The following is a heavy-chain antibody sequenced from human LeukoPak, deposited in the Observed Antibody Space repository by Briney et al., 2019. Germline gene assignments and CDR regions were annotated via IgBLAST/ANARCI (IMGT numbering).Heavy chain of an antibody. D-gene: IGHD4-17*01. CDR2: ISSSGSTI. Sequence: GGSLRLSCAASGFTFSDYYMSWIRQAPGKGLEWVSYISSSGSTIYYADSVKGRFTISRDNAKNSLHLQMNSLRAEDTAVYYCARGGWYGDYSSEGISFDYWGQGTLVTVSS. J-gene: IGHJ4*02. CDR1: GFTFSDYY. CDR3: ARGGWYGDYSSEGISFDY. V-gene: IGHV3-11*01.